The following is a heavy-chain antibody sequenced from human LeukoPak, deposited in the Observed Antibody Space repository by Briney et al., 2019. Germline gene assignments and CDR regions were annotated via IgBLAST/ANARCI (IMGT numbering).Heavy chain of an antibody. Sequence: GGSLRLSCAASGFTFSSYSMNWVRQAPGKGLEWVSSISSSSSYIYYADSVKGRFTISRDNAKNSLYLQMNSLRAEDTAVYYCAKEGATDYYYMDVWGKGTTVTVSS. CDR1: GFTFSSYS. D-gene: IGHD5-24*01. J-gene: IGHJ6*03. CDR2: ISSSSSYI. CDR3: AKEGATDYYYMDV. V-gene: IGHV3-21*01.